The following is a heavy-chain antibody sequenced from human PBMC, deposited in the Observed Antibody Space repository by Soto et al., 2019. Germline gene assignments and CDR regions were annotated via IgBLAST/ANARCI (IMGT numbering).Heavy chain of an antibody. Sequence: PSETLSLTCTVSGGSISSSYWSWIRQPPGKGLEWIGYIYDSGSTYYNSSLKSRVTMSVDTSKNQFSLKLSSVTAADTAVYYCASAQLVVARWGSWGQGTLVSVSS. CDR2: IYDSGST. D-gene: IGHD3-22*01. J-gene: IGHJ5*02. CDR3: ASAQLVVARWGS. V-gene: IGHV4-59*08. CDR1: GGSISSSY.